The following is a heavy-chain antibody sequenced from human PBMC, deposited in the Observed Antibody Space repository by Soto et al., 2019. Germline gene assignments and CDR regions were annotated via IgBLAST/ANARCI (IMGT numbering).Heavy chain of an antibody. Sequence: ASVKVSCKASGYTFTSYGISWVRQAPGQGLEWMGWISAYNGNTNYAQKLQGRVTMTTDTSTSTAYMELRSLRSDDTAVYYCARDSHCTNGVCYYFDYWGQGTLVTVSS. V-gene: IGHV1-18*01. J-gene: IGHJ4*02. D-gene: IGHD2-8*01. CDR3: ARDSHCTNGVCYYFDY. CDR1: GYTFTSYG. CDR2: ISAYNGNT.